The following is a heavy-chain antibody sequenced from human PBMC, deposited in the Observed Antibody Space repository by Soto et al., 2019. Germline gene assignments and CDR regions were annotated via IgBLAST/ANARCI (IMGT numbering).Heavy chain of an antibody. CDR1: GFTFSSYA. CDR3: AKDPPITMVRGVNPEFDY. J-gene: IGHJ4*02. V-gene: IGHV3-23*01. CDR2: ISGSGGST. D-gene: IGHD3-10*01. Sequence: EVQLLESGGGLVQPGGSLRLSCAASGFTFSSYAMSWVRQAPGKGLEWVSAISGSGGSTYYADSVKGRFTISRDNSKNTLYLQMNSLRAEDTAVYYCAKDPPITMVRGVNPEFDYRGQGTLVTVSS.